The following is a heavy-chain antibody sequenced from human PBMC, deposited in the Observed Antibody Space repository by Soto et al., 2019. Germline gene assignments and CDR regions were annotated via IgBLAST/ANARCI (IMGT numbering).Heavy chain of an antibody. CDR1: GGSISSSSW. D-gene: IGHD2-2*01. Sequence: SETLSLTCAVSGGSISSSSWWSWVRQPPGKGLEWIGEIYHSGSTNYNPSLKSRVTISVDKSKNQFSLKLSSVTAADTAVYYCASWGYQLPLRSYYFDYWGQGTLVTVSS. CDR3: ASWGYQLPLRSYYFDY. V-gene: IGHV4-4*02. CDR2: IYHSGST. J-gene: IGHJ4*02.